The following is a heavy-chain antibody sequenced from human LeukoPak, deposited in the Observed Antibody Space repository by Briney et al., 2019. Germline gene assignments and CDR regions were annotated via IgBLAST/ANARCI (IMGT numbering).Heavy chain of an antibody. D-gene: IGHD3-22*01. V-gene: IGHV3-23*01. CDR1: GFTFSSYA. CDR3: AKDATDYYYDSSGYSD. J-gene: IGHJ4*02. CDR2: ISGSGGST. Sequence: GGSLRLSCAASGFTFSSYAMSWVRQAPGKGLEWVSAISGSGGSTYYADSVKGRFTISRDNSKNTLYLQMNSLRAEDTAVYYCAKDATDYYYDSSGYSDWGQGTLVTVSS.